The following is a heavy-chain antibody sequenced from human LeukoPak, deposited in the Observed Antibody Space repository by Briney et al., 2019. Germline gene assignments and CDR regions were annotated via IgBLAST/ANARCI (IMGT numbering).Heavy chain of an antibody. J-gene: IGHJ5*02. Sequence: GGSLRLSCAASGFTVSSNYMSWVRQAPGKGLEWVSFIYSGTTHYSDSVKGRFTISRDNSKNTLYLQMNSLRAEDTAVYYCARDKGSSWYGWFDPWGQGTLVTVSS. CDR2: IYSGTT. D-gene: IGHD6-13*01. CDR1: GFTVSSNY. CDR3: ARDKGSSWYGWFDP. V-gene: IGHV3-53*01.